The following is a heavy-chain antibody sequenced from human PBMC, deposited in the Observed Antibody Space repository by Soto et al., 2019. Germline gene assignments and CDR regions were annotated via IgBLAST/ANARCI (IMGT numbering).Heavy chain of an antibody. CDR2: SYYSGST. V-gene: IGHV4-59*01. D-gene: IGHD6-19*01. CDR3: ARGSSGWPPRLDF. Sequence: QVQLQESGPGLVKPSETLSLNCTVSGGPISSCYWSWIWQSPGKGLEGIGYSYYSGSTNYNPSLKSLVTISVDTYKNQFSLELSSVTAADTAVYYCARGSSGWPPRLDFWDQGTLVTVSS. CDR1: GGPISSCY. J-gene: IGHJ4*02.